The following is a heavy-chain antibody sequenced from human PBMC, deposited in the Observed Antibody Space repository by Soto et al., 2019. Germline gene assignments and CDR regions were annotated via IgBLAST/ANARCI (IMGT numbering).Heavy chain of an antibody. CDR1: GYTFTRYG. CDR3: AREGYCSAGHGALYPHDYFGMDV. J-gene: IGHJ6*02. D-gene: IGHD2-15*01. CDR2: ISAYNGNT. V-gene: IGHV1-18*01. Sequence: ASVKVSCKASGYTFTRYGISWVRQAPGQGLEWMGWISAYNGNTNYAQKLKGRVTMTTGTSTSTAYRELMSLTSDDTAVDYCAREGYCSAGHGALYPHDYFGMDVWGQGTTVTVSS.